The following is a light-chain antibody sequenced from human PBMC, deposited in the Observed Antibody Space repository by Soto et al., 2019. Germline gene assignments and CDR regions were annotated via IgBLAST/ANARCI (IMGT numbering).Light chain of an antibody. Sequence: EIVLTQSPGIFSLSPGEIASLSCGSSQSISSSFLAWYQQKPGQAPRLLIYGASSRATGINDRFSGTGSETDFTLTIRRMEPEDFAVYYCKKYDYSQINVGKGKQLEIK. CDR2: GAS. V-gene: IGKV3-20*01. J-gene: IGKJ5*01. CDR3: KKYDYSQIN. CDR1: QSISSSF.